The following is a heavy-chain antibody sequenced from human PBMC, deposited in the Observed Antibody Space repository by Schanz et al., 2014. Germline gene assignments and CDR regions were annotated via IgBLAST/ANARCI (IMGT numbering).Heavy chain of an antibody. V-gene: IGHV3-66*02. CDR1: GFGFSSYS. D-gene: IGHD2-2*01. CDR2: IFTDGRT. J-gene: IGHJ4*02. CDR3: ARESSNDIVLVPGAVFDH. Sequence: EVQLVESGGGLIQPGGSLRLSCAASGFGFSSYSMNWVRQAPGKGLEWVSIIFTDGRTYYADSVKGRFTISRDSSKNTLFLQMNSLRTEDTAVYYCARESSNDIVLVPGAVFDHWGQGILVTVSS.